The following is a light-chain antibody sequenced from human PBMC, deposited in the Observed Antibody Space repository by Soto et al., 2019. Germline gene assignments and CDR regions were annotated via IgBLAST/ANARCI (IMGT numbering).Light chain of an antibody. CDR1: SSNIGSNI. V-gene: IGLV1-44*01. CDR3: AAWDDSLNGHVV. CDR2: SND. Sequence: QAVVTQPPSASGTPGQRVTISCSGSSSNIGSNIVNWYQQLPGTAPKLLIYSNDQRPSGVPDRFSGSKSGTSASLAISGLQSEDEADFYCAAWDDSLNGHVVFGGGTKVTV. J-gene: IGLJ2*01.